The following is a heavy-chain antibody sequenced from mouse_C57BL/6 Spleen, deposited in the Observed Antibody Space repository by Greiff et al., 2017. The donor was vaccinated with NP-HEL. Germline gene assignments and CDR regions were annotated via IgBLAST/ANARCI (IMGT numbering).Heavy chain of an antibody. CDR3: ARDYDCYYDEAY. V-gene: IGHV2-2*01. J-gene: IGHJ3*01. D-gene: IGHD2-3*01. Sequence: QVQLKESGPGLVQPSQSLSITCTVSGFSLTSYGVHWVRQSPGKGLEWLGVIWSGGSTDYNAAFISRLSISKDNSKSQVFFKMNSLQADDTAIYYCARDYDCYYDEAYWGQGTLVTVSA. CDR2: IWSGGST. CDR1: GFSLTSYG.